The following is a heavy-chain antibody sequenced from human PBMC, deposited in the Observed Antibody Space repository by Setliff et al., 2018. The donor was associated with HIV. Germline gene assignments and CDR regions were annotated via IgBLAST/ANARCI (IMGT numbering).Heavy chain of an antibody. Sequence: SETLSLTCSVSGGSISRGYYYWSWIRQHPGKGLEWIGYIYYSGSSYYNPSLKRRVTISVDTSKNQFSVKLSSVTAADTAVYYCARVLNPSDALDIWGQGTMVTVSS. V-gene: IGHV4-31*03. CDR3: ARVLNPSDALDI. J-gene: IGHJ3*02. CDR2: IYYSGSS. CDR1: GGSISRGYYY.